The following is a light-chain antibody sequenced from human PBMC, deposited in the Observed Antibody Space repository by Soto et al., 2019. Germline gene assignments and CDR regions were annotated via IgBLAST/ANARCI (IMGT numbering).Light chain of an antibody. CDR1: QSVSSSF. Sequence: EMVLTQSPGTLSLSPGERATLSCRASQSVSSSFLAWYQQSPGQPPRLLIYGASNRDAGITDRFSGSGSGTDFTLTISRLEPEDCAVYYCQQYDSSPWTFGQGTKVEIK. V-gene: IGKV3-20*01. CDR2: GAS. J-gene: IGKJ1*01. CDR3: QQYDSSPWT.